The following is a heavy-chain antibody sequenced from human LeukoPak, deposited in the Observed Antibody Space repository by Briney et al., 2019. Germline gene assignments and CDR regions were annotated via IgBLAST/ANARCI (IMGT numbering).Heavy chain of an antibody. Sequence: GGSLRLSCVGSGFTFSSYSMNWVHQAPGKGLEWVSSISSSSNYIYYADSVKGRFTISRENAKNSLYLQMNSLRAEDTAVYYCASSMAEAGRCDYWGLGTLVTVSS. CDR1: GFTFSSYS. CDR2: ISSSSNYI. J-gene: IGHJ4*02. D-gene: IGHD6-19*01. V-gene: IGHV3-21*01. CDR3: ASSMAEAGRCDY.